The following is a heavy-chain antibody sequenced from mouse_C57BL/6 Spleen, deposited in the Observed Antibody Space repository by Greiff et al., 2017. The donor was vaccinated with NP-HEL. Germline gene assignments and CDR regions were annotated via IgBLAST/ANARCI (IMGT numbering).Heavy chain of an antibody. CDR3: ARRVDYYGSSSFAY. CDR2: IYPGDGDT. J-gene: IGHJ3*01. V-gene: IGHV1-80*01. D-gene: IGHD1-1*01. CDR1: GYAFSSYW. Sequence: VQLQQSGAELVKPGASVKISCKASGYAFSSYWMNWVKQRPGKGLEWIGQIYPGDGDTNYNGKFKGKATLTADKSSSTAYMQLSSLTSEDSAVYFCARRVDYYGSSSFAYWGQGTLVTVSA.